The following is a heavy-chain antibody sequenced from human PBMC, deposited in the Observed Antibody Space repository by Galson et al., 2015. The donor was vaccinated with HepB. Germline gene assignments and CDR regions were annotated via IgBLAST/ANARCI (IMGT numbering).Heavy chain of an antibody. CDR2: ISWNSGSI. Sequence: SLRLSCAASGFSFDDYAMHWVRQAPGKGLEWVSGISWNSGSIGYADSVKGRFTISRDNAKNSLYLQMNSLRAEDTALYYCAKDLTTVTPEGYYYHMDVWGKGTTVTVSS. J-gene: IGHJ6*03. D-gene: IGHD4-17*01. V-gene: IGHV3-9*01. CDR3: AKDLTTVTPEGYYYHMDV. CDR1: GFSFDDYA.